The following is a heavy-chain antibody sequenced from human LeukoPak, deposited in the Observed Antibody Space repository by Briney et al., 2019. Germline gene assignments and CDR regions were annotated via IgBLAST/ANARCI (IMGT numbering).Heavy chain of an antibody. CDR1: GFTFSSYA. Sequence: PGGTLRLSCAASGFTFSSYAMSWVRQAPGKGLEWVSAISGSGGSTYYADSVKGRFTISRDNSKNTLSLQMNSLRAEDTAVYYCAKRADVVVVVAAVDYWGQGTLVIVSS. CDR3: AKRADVVVVVAAVDY. D-gene: IGHD2-15*01. CDR2: ISGSGGST. J-gene: IGHJ4*02. V-gene: IGHV3-23*01.